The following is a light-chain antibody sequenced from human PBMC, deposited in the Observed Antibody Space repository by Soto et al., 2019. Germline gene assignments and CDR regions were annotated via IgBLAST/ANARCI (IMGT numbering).Light chain of an antibody. Sequence: EIVMTQSPDTLSVSPGERATLSCRASQSVSSNLAWYQQKPGQAPRLLIYDASTRAPGIPARFSGSGSGTDFTLTISRLEPEDFAVYYCQQYGSSPITFGQGTRLEIK. J-gene: IGKJ5*01. CDR2: DAS. CDR1: QSVSSN. CDR3: QQYGSSPIT. V-gene: IGKV3-15*01.